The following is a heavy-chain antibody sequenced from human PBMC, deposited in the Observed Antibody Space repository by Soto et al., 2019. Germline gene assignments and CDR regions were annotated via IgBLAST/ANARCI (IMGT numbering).Heavy chain of an antibody. D-gene: IGHD3-22*01. CDR2: ISGSGGST. V-gene: IGHV3-23*01. J-gene: IGHJ6*02. CDR3: TPVGYYDSSGYRAPYGMDV. Sequence: GGSLRLSCAASGFTFSSYAMSWVRQAPGKGLEWVSAISGSGGSTYYADSVKGRFTISRDNSKNSLYLQMNSLRAEETSVYYCTPVGYYDSSGYRAPYGMDVWGQGTTVTVSS. CDR1: GFTFSSYA.